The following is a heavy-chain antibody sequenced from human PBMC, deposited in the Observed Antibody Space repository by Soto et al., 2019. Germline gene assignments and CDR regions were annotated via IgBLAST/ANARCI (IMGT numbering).Heavy chain of an antibody. D-gene: IGHD6-25*01. Sequence: QVQLVESGGGVVQPGRSLRLSCAASGFTFSTYGMHWVRQAPGKGLEWVALIWNDGSNKYHADSVKGRFTISRDNSKNTLYLQMNSLRAEDTAVYYCARVSRSSGWYIDYWGQGTLVFVSS. CDR1: GFTFSTYG. J-gene: IGHJ4*02. V-gene: IGHV3-33*01. CDR3: ARVSRSSGWYIDY. CDR2: IWNDGSNK.